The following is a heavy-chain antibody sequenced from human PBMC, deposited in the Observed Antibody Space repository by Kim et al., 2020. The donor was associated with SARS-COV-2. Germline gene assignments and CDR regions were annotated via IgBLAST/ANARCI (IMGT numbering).Heavy chain of an antibody. CDR3: ARDTLWQWLPDY. CDR2: IIPILGIA. V-gene: IGHV1-69*04. Sequence: SVKVSCNASGGTFSSYAISWVRQAPGQGLEWMGRIIPILGIANYAQKFQGRVTITADKSTSTAYMELSRLRSEDTAVYYCARDTLWQWLPDYWGQGTLV. CDR1: GGTFSSYA. D-gene: IGHD6-19*01. J-gene: IGHJ4*02.